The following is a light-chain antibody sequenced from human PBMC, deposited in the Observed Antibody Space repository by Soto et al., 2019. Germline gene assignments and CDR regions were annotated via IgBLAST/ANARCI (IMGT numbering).Light chain of an antibody. V-gene: IGLV3-1*01. Sequence: SYELTQPPSVSVSPGQTASITGSGDKLGDKYACWYQQKPGQSPVLVIYQDSKRPSGIPERFSGSNSGNTATLTISGTQAMYEADYYCQAWDSSTHVVFGGGTKLTVL. CDR1: KLGDKY. J-gene: IGLJ2*01. CDR3: QAWDSSTHVV. CDR2: QDS.